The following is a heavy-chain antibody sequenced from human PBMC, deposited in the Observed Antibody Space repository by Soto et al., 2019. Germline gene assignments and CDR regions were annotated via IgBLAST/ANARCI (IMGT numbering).Heavy chain of an antibody. V-gene: IGHV3-21*01. CDR1: GFTFTRYS. CDR3: ARESEDLTSNFDY. CDR2: ISSTTNYI. Sequence: GGSLRLSCAASGFTFTRYSMNWVRQAPGKGLEWVSSISSTTNYIYYADSMKGRFTVSRDNAKNSVYLEMNSLSAEDTAVYYCARESEDLTSNFDYWGQGTLVTVSA. J-gene: IGHJ4*02.